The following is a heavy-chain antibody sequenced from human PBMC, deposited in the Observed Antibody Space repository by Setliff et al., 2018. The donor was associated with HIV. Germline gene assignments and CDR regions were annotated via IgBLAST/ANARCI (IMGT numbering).Heavy chain of an antibody. CDR1: GGFISSYY. D-gene: IGHD2-21*01. CDR3: ATRRDGYRDSFDI. J-gene: IGHJ3*02. V-gene: IGHV4-59*01. Sequence: TSETLSLTCTVSGGFISSYYWSWIRQPPGKGLEWIGYVYGSGSTNYNPSLKSRVTISVDTSRNQFSLKVTSVTAADTAVYYCATRRDGYRDSFDIWGQGTVVTVSS. CDR2: VYGSGST.